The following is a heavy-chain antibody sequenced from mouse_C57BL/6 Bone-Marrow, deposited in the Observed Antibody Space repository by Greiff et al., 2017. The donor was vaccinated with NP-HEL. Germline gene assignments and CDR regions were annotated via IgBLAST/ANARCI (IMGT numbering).Heavy chain of an antibody. CDR2: IDPEDGET. J-gene: IGHJ3*01. D-gene: IGHD1-2*01. V-gene: IGHV14-2*01. CDR1: GFNIKDYY. CDR3: ARTLRRRAWFAY. Sequence: VHVKQSGAELVKPGASVKLSCTASGFNIKDYYMHWVKQRTEQGLEWIGRIDPEDGETKYAPKFQGKATITADTSSNTAYLQLSSLTSEDTAVYYCARTLRRRAWFAYWGQGTLVTVSA.